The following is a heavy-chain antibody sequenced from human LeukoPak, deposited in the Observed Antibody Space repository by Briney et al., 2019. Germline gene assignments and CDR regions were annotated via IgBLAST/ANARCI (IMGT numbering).Heavy chain of an antibody. D-gene: IGHD2-15*01. Sequence: ASVKVSCKASGYTFTGYYMHWVRQAPGQGLEWMGWINPNSGGTNYAQKLQGRVTMTTDTSTSTVYMELRSLRSDDTAVYYCARYCSGGSCFDDYWGQGTLVTVSS. J-gene: IGHJ4*02. CDR2: INPNSGGT. CDR1: GYTFTGYY. CDR3: ARYCSGGSCFDDY. V-gene: IGHV1-2*02.